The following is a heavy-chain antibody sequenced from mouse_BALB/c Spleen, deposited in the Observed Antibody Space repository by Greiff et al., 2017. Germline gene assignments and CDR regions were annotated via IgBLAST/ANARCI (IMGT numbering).Heavy chain of an antibody. Sequence: EVMLVESGAELVKPGASVKLSCTASGFNIKDTYMHWVKQRPEQGLEWIGRIDTANGNTKYDPKFQGKATIKADTSSNTAYLQLSSLTSEDTAVYYCAREDYRVMDYWGQGTSVTVSS. D-gene: IGHD2-14*01. V-gene: IGHV14-3*02. CDR3: AREDYRVMDY. CDR2: IDTANGNT. J-gene: IGHJ4*01. CDR1: GFNIKDTY.